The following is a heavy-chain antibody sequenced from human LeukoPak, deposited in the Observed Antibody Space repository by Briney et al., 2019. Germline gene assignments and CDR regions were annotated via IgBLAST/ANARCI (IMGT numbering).Heavy chain of an antibody. CDR2: IYHSGST. V-gene: IGHV4-38-2*02. D-gene: IGHD3-22*01. J-gene: IGHJ4*02. Sequence: SETLSLTCTVSGYSISSGYYWGWIRQPPGKGLEWIGSIYHSGSTYYNPSLKSRVTMSVDTSKNQFSLKLSSVTAADTAVYYCARSSDSSGYYNDYWGQGTLVTVSS. CDR3: ARSSDSSGYYNDY. CDR1: GYSISSGYY.